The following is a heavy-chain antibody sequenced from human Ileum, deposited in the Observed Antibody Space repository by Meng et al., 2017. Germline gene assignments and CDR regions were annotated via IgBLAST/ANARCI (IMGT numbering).Heavy chain of an antibody. CDR3: ARDHWGSLDY. V-gene: IGHV4-61*08. Sequence: QVQLPGSGPGLGRPSGTLSLICAVSGGSVSSSGYQWGWIRQPPGKGLEWIGYASTNYNPSLKSRVTISVDTSKNQFSLKLTSVTAADTAVYYCARDHWGSLDYWGQGVLVTVSS. CDR2: AST. D-gene: IGHD7-27*01. CDR1: GGSVSSSGYQ. J-gene: IGHJ4*02.